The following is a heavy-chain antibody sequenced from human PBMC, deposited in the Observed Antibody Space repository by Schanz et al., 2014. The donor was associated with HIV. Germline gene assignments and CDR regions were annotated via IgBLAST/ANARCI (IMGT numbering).Heavy chain of an antibody. V-gene: IGHV3-7*01. D-gene: IGHD1-7*01. CDR1: GFTFSTHW. Sequence: VQLVESGGGVVQPGRSLRLSCAASGFTFSTHWMSWVRQAPGKGLEWVANIKQDGSEKYYVDSVKGRFTISRDNPKTSLYLQMSSLRAEDTAVYYCAGDAQGSWNWGYFDSSGQGTLVIVSS. CDR3: AGDAQGSWNWGYFDS. CDR2: IKQDGSEK. J-gene: IGHJ4*02.